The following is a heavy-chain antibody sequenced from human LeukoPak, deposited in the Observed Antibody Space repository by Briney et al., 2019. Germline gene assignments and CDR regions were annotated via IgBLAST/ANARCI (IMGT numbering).Heavy chain of an antibody. CDR2: IYYSGST. CDR3: ARHAGSSPFDY. D-gene: IGHD6-6*01. J-gene: IGHJ4*02. Sequence: SETLSLTCTVSGGSISSYYWSWIRQPPGKGLEWIGYIYYSGSTNYNPSLKSRVTISVDTSKNQFSLKPSSVTAADTAVYYCARHAGSSPFDYWGQGTLVTVSS. V-gene: IGHV4-59*01. CDR1: GGSISSYY.